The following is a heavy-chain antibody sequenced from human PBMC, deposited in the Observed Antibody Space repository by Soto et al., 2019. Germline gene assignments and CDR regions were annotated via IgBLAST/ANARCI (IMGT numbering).Heavy chain of an antibody. V-gene: IGHV1-3*01. J-gene: IGHJ5*01. Sequence: EASVKVSCKASGYTFTSYGIHWVRQAPGQRLEWMGWINAANGDTKYSPKFQGRVTITRDTSASTAYMELSSLRSEDTAVYYCLKPGGIGTTWSWFDSWGQGTLVTVSS. CDR1: GYTFTSYG. D-gene: IGHD1-7*01. CDR2: INAANGDT. CDR3: LKPGGIGTTWSWFDS.